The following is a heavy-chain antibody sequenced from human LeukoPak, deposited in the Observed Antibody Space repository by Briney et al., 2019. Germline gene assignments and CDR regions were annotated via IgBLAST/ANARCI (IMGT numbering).Heavy chain of an antibody. CDR1: GGSFSGYY. J-gene: IGHJ6*02. V-gene: IGHV4-34*01. CDR2: INHSGST. D-gene: IGHD5-18*01. Sequence: SETLSLTCAVYGGSFSGYYWSWIRQPPGKGLEWIGEINHSGSTNYNPSLKSRVTISVDTSKNQFSLKLSSVTAADTAVYYCARNPPRRQRSGMDVWGQGTTVTVSS. CDR3: ARNPPRRQRSGMDV.